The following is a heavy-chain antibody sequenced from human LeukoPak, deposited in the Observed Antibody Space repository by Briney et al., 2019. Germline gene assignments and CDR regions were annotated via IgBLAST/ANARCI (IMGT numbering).Heavy chain of an antibody. J-gene: IGHJ4*02. CDR2: IYHSGST. D-gene: IGHD6-19*01. CDR3: ARARGKAVAGTGEDYFDY. CDR1: GGSISSGGYS. Sequence: PSETLSLTCAVSGGSISSGGYSWSWIRQPPGKGLEWIGYIYHSGSTYYNPSLKSRVTISVDRSKNQFSLKLSSVTAADTAVYYWARARGKAVAGTGEDYFDYWGQGTLVTVSS. V-gene: IGHV4-30-2*01.